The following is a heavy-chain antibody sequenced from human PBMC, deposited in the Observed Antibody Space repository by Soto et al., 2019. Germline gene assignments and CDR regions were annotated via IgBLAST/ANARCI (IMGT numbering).Heavy chain of an antibody. V-gene: IGHV6-1*01. CDR1: GDSVSGNSAA. J-gene: IGHJ4*02. D-gene: IGHD6-19*01. Sequence: SQTLSLTCAISGDSVSGNSAAWNWIRQSPSRGLEWLGRTYYRSRWYNDYAVSVKSRITVTPDTSTNQFSLHLNSVTPEDTAVYYCAREFPHYVSSDSYLDYWGQGALVTVSS. CDR2: TYYRSRWYN. CDR3: AREFPHYVSSDSYLDY.